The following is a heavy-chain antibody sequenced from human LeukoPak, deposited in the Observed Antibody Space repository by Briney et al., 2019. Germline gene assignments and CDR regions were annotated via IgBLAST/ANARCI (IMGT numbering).Heavy chain of an antibody. J-gene: IGHJ4*02. CDR1: GGSISSGDYY. CDR3: ARDGNYDYVWGPMGDY. V-gene: IGHV4-30-4*01. D-gene: IGHD3-16*01. Sequence: PSETLSLTCTVSGGSISSGDYYWSWIRQPPGKGLEWIGYIYYSGSTYYNPSLKSRVTISVDTSKNQFSLKLSSVTAADTAVYYCARDGNYDYVWGPMGDYWGQGTLVTVSS. CDR2: IYYSGST.